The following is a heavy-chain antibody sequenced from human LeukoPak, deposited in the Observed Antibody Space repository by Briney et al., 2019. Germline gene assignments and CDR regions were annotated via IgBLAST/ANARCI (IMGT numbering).Heavy chain of an antibody. D-gene: IGHD1-14*01. CDR1: GGNFSRYT. Sequence: ASVKVSCKASGGNFSRYTISWVRQAPGQGPEWIGGISPIFGTAKYAQRLQGRVTISADMSTGTAYMELSSLSSEDTAVYYCAGSYNTYYAQDYWGQGALVTVSS. J-gene: IGHJ4*02. CDR3: AGSYNTYYAQDY. CDR2: ISPIFGTA. V-gene: IGHV1-69*06.